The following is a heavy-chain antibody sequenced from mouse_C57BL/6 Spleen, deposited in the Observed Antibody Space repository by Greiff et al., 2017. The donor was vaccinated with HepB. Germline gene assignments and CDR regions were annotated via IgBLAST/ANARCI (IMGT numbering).Heavy chain of an antibody. V-gene: IGHV1-72*01. CDR2: IDPNSGGT. J-gene: IGHJ3*01. D-gene: IGHD1-1*01. CDR3: ARSITTVVATNWEFAY. CDR1: GYTFTSYW. Sequence: QVQLQQPGAELVKPGASVKLSCKASGYTFTSYWMHWVKQRPGRGLEWIGRIDPNSGGTKYNEKFKSKATLTVDKPSSTAYMQLSSLTSEDSAVYYCARSITTVVATNWEFAYWGQGTLVTVSA.